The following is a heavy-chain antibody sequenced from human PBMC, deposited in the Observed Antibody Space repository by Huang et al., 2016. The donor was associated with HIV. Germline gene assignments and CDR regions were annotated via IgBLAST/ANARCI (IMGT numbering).Heavy chain of an antibody. Sequence: EVQLVESGGGLVKPGGSVRLSCAASGFTFLSSSMNWVRQSPRKGLEWVSSISSASNYLFYADSVKGRFTISRDNAKNSRYLQMNSLRAEDTAVYFCARDDYGDYLDYWGQGTLVTVSS. V-gene: IGHV3-21*01. D-gene: IGHD4-17*01. CDR3: ARDDYGDYLDY. J-gene: IGHJ4*02. CDR2: ISSASNYL. CDR1: GFTFLSSS.